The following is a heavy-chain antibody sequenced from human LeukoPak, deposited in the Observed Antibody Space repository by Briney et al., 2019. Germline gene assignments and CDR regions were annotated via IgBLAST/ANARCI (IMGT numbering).Heavy chain of an antibody. Sequence: ASVKVSCKASGYTFTSYGISWVRQAPGQGLEWMGWMNPNSGNTGYAQKFQGRVTMTRNAYISTAYMEVSSLRSEDTAMYYCARRNPSFYDSSGYDDYWGQGTLVTVSS. CDR2: MNPNSGNT. CDR1: GYTFTSYG. V-gene: IGHV1-8*02. D-gene: IGHD3-22*01. CDR3: ARRNPSFYDSSGYDDY. J-gene: IGHJ4*02.